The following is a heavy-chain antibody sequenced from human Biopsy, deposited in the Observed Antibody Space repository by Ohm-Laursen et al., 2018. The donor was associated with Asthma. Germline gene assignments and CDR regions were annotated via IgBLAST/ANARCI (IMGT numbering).Heavy chain of an antibody. CDR1: GFMFSSFG. D-gene: IGHD5-12*01. V-gene: IGHV3-30*18. J-gene: IGHJ4*02. Sequence: SLRLSCAASGFMFSSFGLHWVRQAQGKGMEGVEVISYDGNNKFYEDSVMGRFTISRDNSKNTLYLQMNSMRTEDTAVYYCVKRRGYSGHDNGYWGQGTLVIVSS. CDR3: VKRRGYSGHDNGY. CDR2: ISYDGNNK.